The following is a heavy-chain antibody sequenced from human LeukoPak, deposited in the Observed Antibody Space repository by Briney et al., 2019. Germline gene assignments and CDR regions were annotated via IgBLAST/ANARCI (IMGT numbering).Heavy chain of an antibody. Sequence: SETLSLTCTVSGGSISSGGYSWSWIRQPPGKDLEWIGYIYHSGNTYYNPSLKSRVTISVDRSKNQFSLKLTSVTAADTAVYYCARGGDSSGFYYYFDYWGQETLVTVSS. J-gene: IGHJ4*02. CDR1: GGSISSGGYS. CDR2: IYHSGNT. CDR3: ARGGDSSGFYYYFDY. V-gene: IGHV4-30-2*01. D-gene: IGHD3-22*01.